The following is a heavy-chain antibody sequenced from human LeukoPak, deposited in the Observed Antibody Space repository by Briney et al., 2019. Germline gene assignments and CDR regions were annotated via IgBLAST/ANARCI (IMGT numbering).Heavy chain of an antibody. V-gene: IGHV3-21*01. CDR2: ISSSSSYI. CDR3: ARDASYDLTYYYMDV. CDR1: GFSFSTYA. J-gene: IGHJ6*03. D-gene: IGHD3/OR15-3a*01. Sequence: GGSLRLSCAASGFSFSTYAMSWVRQAPGKGLEWVSSISSSSSYIYYADSVKGRFTISRDNAKNSLYLQMNSLRAEDTAVYYCARDASYDLTYYYMDVWGKGTTVTVSS.